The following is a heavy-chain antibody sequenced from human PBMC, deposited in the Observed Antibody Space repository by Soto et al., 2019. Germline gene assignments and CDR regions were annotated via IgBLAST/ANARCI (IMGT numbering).Heavy chain of an antibody. V-gene: IGHV3-21*01. CDR2: ISGGSGYI. J-gene: IGHJ4*02. D-gene: IGHD5-18*01. CDR3: AGGRGDCSSTTAPLRGYSYGLFDY. CDR1: GFTFSSHS. Sequence: PGGSLRLSCAASGFTFSSHSMNWVRQAPGKGLEWVSSISGGSGYIFYADSVKGRFTISRDNAKNSLYLQLNSLRAEDTAVYYCAGGRGDCSSTTAPLRGYSYGLFDYWGQGTLVTVSS.